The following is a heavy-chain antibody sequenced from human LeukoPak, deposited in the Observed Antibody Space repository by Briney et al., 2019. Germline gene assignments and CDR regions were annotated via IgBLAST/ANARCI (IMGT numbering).Heavy chain of an antibody. D-gene: IGHD4-23*01. V-gene: IGHV1-2*02. CDR3: ARDLFTGGNCGFDY. Sequence: ASVKVSCKASGYTFTSYYMHWVRQPPGQGLEWMGWINPNSGGTNYAQKFQGRATMTRDTSISKAHKDLTRPRSDDTYVYDCARDLFTGGNCGFDYGGQGTLVTVS. CDR2: INPNSGGT. J-gene: IGHJ4*02. CDR1: GYTFTSYY.